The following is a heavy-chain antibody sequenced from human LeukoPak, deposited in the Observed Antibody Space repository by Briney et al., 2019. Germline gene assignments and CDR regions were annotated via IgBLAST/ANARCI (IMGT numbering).Heavy chain of an antibody. V-gene: IGHV1-8*02. D-gene: IGHD6-13*01. CDR1: GYTFINHD. J-gene: IGHJ6*03. CDR2: VNPNSGNT. CDR3: ARQKVYGITEAGPAISYYYYYMDV. Sequence: ASVKVSCKASGYTFINHDINWVRQAPGQGLEWMGWVNPNSGNTGYAQKFQGRVTMTRDMSTSTVYMELSSLKASDTAMYYCARQKVYGITEAGPAISYYYYYMDVWGKGTTVTISS.